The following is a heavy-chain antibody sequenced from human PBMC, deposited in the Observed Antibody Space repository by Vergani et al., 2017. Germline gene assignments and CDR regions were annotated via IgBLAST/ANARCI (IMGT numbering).Heavy chain of an antibody. J-gene: IGHJ5*02. Sequence: QVQLVQSGAEVKKPGSSVKVSCKASGGTFSSYAISWVRQAPGQGLEWMGRIIPIFGTANYAQKFQGRVTITADESTSTAYMELSSLRSEDTAVYYCAGVGYCSGGSCTGYWFDPWGQGTLVTVSS. CDR3: AGVGYCSGGSCTGYWFDP. D-gene: IGHD2-15*01. CDR2: IIPIFGTA. CDR1: GGTFSSYA. V-gene: IGHV1-69*13.